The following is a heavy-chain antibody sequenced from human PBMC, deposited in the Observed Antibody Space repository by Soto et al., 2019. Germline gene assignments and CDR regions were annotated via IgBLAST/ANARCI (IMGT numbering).Heavy chain of an antibody. V-gene: IGHV3-23*01. CDR3: AKDSRGLRHNIGY. D-gene: IGHD4-17*01. J-gene: IGHJ4*02. CDR2: VSGAGLIT. CDR1: GFTFSNYA. Sequence: PGGSLRLSCAASGFTFSNYAMSWVRQAPGKGLEWVSSVSGAGLITYYADSVRGRFTISRDNSRNTLYLQMNSLRAEDTAVYYCAKDSRGLRHNIGYWGQGTLVTVSS.